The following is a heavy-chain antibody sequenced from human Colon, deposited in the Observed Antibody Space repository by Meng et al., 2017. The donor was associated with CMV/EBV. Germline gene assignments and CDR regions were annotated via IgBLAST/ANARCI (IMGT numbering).Heavy chain of an antibody. CDR3: VRESQSGSYIYLQH. J-gene: IGHJ1*01. CDR1: GYTFTNYG. Sequence: VRLVKFGAEVKKPGASVKVSCKASGYTFTNYGISWVRQAPGQGLEWMGWISAYTGDTYYAQKFQGRVTMTTDTSTSTAYMELRSLRSDDTAVYYCVRESQSGSYIYLQHWGQGTLVTVSS. D-gene: IGHD1-26*01. V-gene: IGHV1-18*01. CDR2: ISAYTGDT.